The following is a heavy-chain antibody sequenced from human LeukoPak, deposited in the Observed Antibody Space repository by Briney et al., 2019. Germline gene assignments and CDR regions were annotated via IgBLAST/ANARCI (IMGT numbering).Heavy chain of an antibody. CDR2: ISTTETT. Sequence: SETLSLTCTVSGGSISSYFWTWIRQPAGKGLEWIGRISTTETTHYSPSLKNRVNMSVDTSKNQFSLEMTSVTAADTAIYYCAREDSASGRGLGSWGQGTLVTVSS. CDR1: GGSISSYF. V-gene: IGHV4-4*07. CDR3: AREDSASGRGLGS. J-gene: IGHJ5*02. D-gene: IGHD3-10*01.